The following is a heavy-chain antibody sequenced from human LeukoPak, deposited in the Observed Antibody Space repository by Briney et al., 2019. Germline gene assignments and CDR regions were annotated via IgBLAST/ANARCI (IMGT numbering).Heavy chain of an antibody. V-gene: IGHV3-30*02. D-gene: IGHD3-10*01. J-gene: IGHJ5*02. CDR2: IRYDGSHK. Sequence: PGRSLRLSCAASGFTFSSYGMHWVRQAPGKGLEWVSFIRYDGSHKHYADSVRGRFTISRENSKKTLYLQMNSLRPEDTAMYYCAKDLLKEGSYGSGINWFDPWGQGAQVTVSS. CDR1: GFTFSSYG. CDR3: AKDLLKEGSYGSGINWFDP.